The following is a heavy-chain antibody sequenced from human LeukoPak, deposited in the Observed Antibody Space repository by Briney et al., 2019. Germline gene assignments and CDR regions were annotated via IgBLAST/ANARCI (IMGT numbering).Heavy chain of an antibody. CDR3: ARDGGNYFDY. CDR2: IHYSGST. V-gene: IGHV4-59*01. Sequence: SETLSLTCTVSGGSISSYYWSWIRQPPGKGLEWIGYIHYSGSTNYNPSLKSRVTISVDTSKNQFSLKLSSVTAADTAVYYCARDGGNYFDYWGQGTLVTVSS. CDR1: GGSISSYY. J-gene: IGHJ4*02.